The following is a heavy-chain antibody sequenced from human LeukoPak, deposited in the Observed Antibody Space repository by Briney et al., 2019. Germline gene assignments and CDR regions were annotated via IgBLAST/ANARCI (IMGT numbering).Heavy chain of an antibody. Sequence: SVKVSCKASGGTFSSYAISWVRQAPGQGLEWMGGIIPIFGTANYAQKFQGRVTITADESTSTAYMELSSLRSEDTAVYYCARELSIAVAGYFDYWGQGTLVTVSS. CDR3: ARELSIAVAGYFDY. CDR1: GGTFSSYA. D-gene: IGHD6-19*01. V-gene: IGHV1-69*13. J-gene: IGHJ4*02. CDR2: IIPIFGTA.